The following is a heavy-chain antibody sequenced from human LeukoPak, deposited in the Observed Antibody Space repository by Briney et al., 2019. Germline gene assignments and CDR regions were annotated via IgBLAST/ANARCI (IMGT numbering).Heavy chain of an antibody. CDR1: GGTFSSYI. D-gene: IGHD3-10*01. J-gene: IGHJ4*02. V-gene: IGHV1-69*13. CDR2: IIPVLNLV. Sequence: ASVKVSCKASGGTFSSYIISWVRQAPGQGLDWMGGIIPVLNLVTYAQKFQGGVTITSDASTRTVTMDLSSLSFEDTAVYYCATGPRPHINMNRGVTTYSGYHFDDWGQETLVTVSS. CDR3: ATGPRPHINMNRGVTTYSGYHFDD.